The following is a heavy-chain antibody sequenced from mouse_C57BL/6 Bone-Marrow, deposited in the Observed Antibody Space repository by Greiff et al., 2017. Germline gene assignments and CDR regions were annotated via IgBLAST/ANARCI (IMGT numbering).Heavy chain of an antibody. V-gene: IGHV1-55*01. Sequence: QVQLQQPGAELVKPGASVKMSCKASVYTFTSYWITWVKQRPGQGLEWIGDIYPGSGSTNYNEKFKSKATLTVDTSSSTAYMQLSSLTSEDAAVYYCARSGLRVDYWGQGTTLTVSS. CDR1: VYTFTSYW. CDR3: ARSGLRVDY. J-gene: IGHJ2*01. CDR2: IYPGSGST. D-gene: IGHD3-1*01.